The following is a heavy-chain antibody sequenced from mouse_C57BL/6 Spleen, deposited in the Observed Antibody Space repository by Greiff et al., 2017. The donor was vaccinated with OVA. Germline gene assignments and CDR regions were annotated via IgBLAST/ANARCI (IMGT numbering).Heavy chain of an antibody. CDR3: ARDKGTGTGFDY. CDR2: ISDGGSYT. CDR1: GFTFSSYA. V-gene: IGHV5-4*01. D-gene: IGHD4-1*01. J-gene: IGHJ2*01. Sequence: EVKLVESGGGLVKPGGSLKLSCAASGFTFSSYAMSWVRQTPEKRLEWVATISDGGSYTYYPDNVKGRFTISRDNAKNNLYLQMSHLKSEDTAMFDCARDKGTGTGFDYWGQGTTLTVSS.